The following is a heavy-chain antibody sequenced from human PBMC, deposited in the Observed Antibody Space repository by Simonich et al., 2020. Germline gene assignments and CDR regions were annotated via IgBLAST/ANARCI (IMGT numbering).Heavy chain of an antibody. J-gene: IGHJ3*02. CDR3: ARDSSYYAFDI. D-gene: IGHD5-12*01. Sequence: EVQLVESGGGLVQPGGSLRLSCAASGFTFSSYSMNWVRQAPGKGLEWVSYISSSSTTTYNADSVKGRFTISRDNAKNSLYLQMISLRAEDTAVYYCARDSSYYAFDIWGQGTMVTVSS. CDR2: ISSSSTTT. CDR1: GFTFSSYS. V-gene: IGHV3-48*01.